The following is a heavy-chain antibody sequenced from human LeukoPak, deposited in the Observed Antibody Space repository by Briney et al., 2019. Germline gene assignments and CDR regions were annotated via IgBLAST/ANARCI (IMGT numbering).Heavy chain of an antibody. J-gene: IGHJ4*02. V-gene: IGHV1-69*01. D-gene: IGHD5-18*01. CDR1: GGTFSSYA. CDR2: IIPIFGTA. CDR3: ATYTAMVTGTFDY. Sequence: SVKVSCKASGGTFSSYAISWVRQAPGQGLEWMGGIIPIFGTANYAQKFQVRVTTTADDSTSTAYMELSSLRSEDTAVYYCATYTAMVTGTFDYWGQGTLVTVSS.